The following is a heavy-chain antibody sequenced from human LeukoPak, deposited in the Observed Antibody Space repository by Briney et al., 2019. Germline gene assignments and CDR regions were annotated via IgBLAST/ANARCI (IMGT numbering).Heavy chain of an antibody. V-gene: IGHV4-39*06. D-gene: IGHD3-10*01. CDR3: ARGGTWNYSNWFDP. Sequence: SETLSLTCTVSGGSISENTFYWGWIRQPPGKGLEWFGTIYYSGSSYYNPSLKSRVTISVDTSKNQFPLSLRSVTAADTAVYYCARGGTWNYSNWFDPWGQGTLVTVSS. J-gene: IGHJ5*02. CDR2: IYYSGSS. CDR1: GGSISENTFY.